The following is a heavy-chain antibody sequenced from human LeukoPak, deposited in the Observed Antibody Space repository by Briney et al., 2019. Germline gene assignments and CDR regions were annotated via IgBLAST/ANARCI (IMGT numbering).Heavy chain of an antibody. J-gene: IGHJ6*03. D-gene: IGHD3-9*01. CDR2: IYYSGST. V-gene: IGHV4-39*01. CDR3: ARIILTGYLLYYYYMDV. CDR1: GGSISSSSYY. Sequence: PSETLSLTCTVSGGSISSSSYYWGWIRQPPGKVLEWIGRIYYSGSTYYNPSLKSRVTISVDTFKNQFSLKLSSVTAADTAVYYCARIILTGYLLYYYYMDVWGKGTTVTISS.